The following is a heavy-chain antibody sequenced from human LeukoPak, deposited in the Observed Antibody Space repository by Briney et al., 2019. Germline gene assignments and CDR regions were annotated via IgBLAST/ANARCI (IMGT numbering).Heavy chain of an antibody. V-gene: IGHV4-31*03. Sequence: SQTLSLTCTVSAGSISSVGYYCSWIRHHPGKGLEWIGYIYYTGSTYYNPSLKSRVTISVDTSKNQFSVKLSSVTAADTAVYYCARGNIVVVPAQYNWFDPWGQGTLVTVSS. J-gene: IGHJ5*02. CDR2: IYYTGST. CDR3: ARGNIVVVPAQYNWFDP. D-gene: IGHD2-2*01. CDR1: AGSISSVGYY.